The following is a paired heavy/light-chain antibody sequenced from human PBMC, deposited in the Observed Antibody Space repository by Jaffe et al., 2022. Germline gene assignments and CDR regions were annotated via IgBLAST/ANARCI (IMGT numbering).Light chain of an antibody. CDR1: QGISSA. J-gene: IGKJ4*01. CDR2: DAS. V-gene: IGKV1-13*02. Sequence: AIQLTQSPSSLSASVGDRVTITCRASQGISSALAWYQQKPGKAPKLLIYDASSLESGVPSRFSGSGSGTDFTLTISSLQPEDFATYYCQQFNSLLTFGGGTKVEIK. CDR3: QQFNSLLT.
Heavy chain of an antibody. J-gene: IGHJ6*03. V-gene: IGHV4-59*01. Sequence: QVQLQESGPGLVKPSETLSLTCTVSGGSISSYYWSWIRQPPGKGLEWIGYIYYSGSTNYNPSLKSRVTISVDTSKNQFSLKLSSVTAADTAVYYCARTLGYCTGGVCYPSYYYYYMDVWGKGTTVTVSS. CDR1: GGSISSYY. CDR3: ARTLGYCTGGVCYPSYYYYYMDV. D-gene: IGHD2-8*02. CDR2: IYYSGST.